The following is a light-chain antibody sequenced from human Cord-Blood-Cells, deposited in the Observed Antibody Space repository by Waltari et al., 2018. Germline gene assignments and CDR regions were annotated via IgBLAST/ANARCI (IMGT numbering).Light chain of an antibody. CDR3: SSYTSSSTLVV. J-gene: IGLJ2*01. V-gene: IGLV2-14*01. CDR2: DVS. Sequence: QSALPQPASVSGSPGQSIPLSCTGTSRDVGAYNYVSWYQQHPGKAPNLMIYDVSKRPSGVSNRFSGSKSGNTASLTISGLQAEDEADYYCSSYTSSSTLVVFGGGTKLTVL. CDR1: SRDVGAYNY.